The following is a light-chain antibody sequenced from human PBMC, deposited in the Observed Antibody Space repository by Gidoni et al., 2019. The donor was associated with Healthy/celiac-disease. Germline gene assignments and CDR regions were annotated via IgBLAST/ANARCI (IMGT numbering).Light chain of an antibody. CDR2: KAS. Sequence: DIQMTQSPSTLSASVGDRVTISCRASQSIRSWLAWYQQKPGKAPKLLIYKASSLESGVPSRFSGSGSGTEFTLTISSLQPDDFATYYCQQYNSYPWTFXQXTKVEIK. J-gene: IGKJ1*01. CDR1: QSIRSW. V-gene: IGKV1-5*03. CDR3: QQYNSYPWT.